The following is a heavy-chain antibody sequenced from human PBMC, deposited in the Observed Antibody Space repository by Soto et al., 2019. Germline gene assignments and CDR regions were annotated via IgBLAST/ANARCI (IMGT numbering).Heavy chain of an antibody. Sequence: PGESLKISCKGSGYSFTSYWIGWVRQMPGKGLEWMGIIYPGDSDTRYSPSFQGQVTISADKSISTAYLQWSSLKASDTAMYYCARRAFGSIAAAGTGTLDYWGQGTLVTVSS. D-gene: IGHD6-13*01. J-gene: IGHJ4*02. V-gene: IGHV5-51*01. CDR1: GYSFTSYW. CDR3: ARRAFGSIAAAGTGTLDY. CDR2: IYPGDSDT.